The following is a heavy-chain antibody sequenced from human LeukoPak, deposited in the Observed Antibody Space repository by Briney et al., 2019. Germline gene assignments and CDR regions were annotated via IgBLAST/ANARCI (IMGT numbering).Heavy chain of an antibody. CDR2: IYTSGST. Sequence: SETLSLTCTVSGGSISSYYWSWIRQPPGKGLEWIGYIYTSGSTNYNPSLKSRVTISVDTSKNQFSLKLSSVTAADTAVYYCARTVAGGIQLWFDYYYYMDVWGKGTTVTVSS. CDR3: ARTVAGGIQLWFDYYYYMDV. D-gene: IGHD5-18*01. J-gene: IGHJ6*03. V-gene: IGHV4-4*09. CDR1: GGSISSYY.